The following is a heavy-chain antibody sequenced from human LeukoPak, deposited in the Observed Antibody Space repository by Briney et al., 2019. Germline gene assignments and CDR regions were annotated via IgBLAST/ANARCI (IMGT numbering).Heavy chain of an antibody. CDR2: IKQDGSEK. J-gene: IGHJ4*02. D-gene: IGHD3-9*01. V-gene: IGHV3-7*01. CDR1: GFTFSSYW. CDR3: AREGYDILTGYYTHFDY. Sequence: PGGSLRLSCAASGFTFSSYWMSWVRQAPGKGLEWVANIKQDGSEKYYVDSVKGRLTISRDNAKNSLYLQMNSLRAEDTAVYYCAREGYDILTGYYTHFDYWGQGTLVTVSS.